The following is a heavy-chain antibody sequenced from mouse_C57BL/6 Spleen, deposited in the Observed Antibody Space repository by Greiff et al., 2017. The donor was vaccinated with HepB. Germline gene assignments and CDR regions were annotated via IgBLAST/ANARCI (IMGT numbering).Heavy chain of an antibody. CDR2: FYPGSGSI. J-gene: IGHJ4*01. V-gene: IGHV1-62-2*01. CDR1: GYTFTEYT. Sequence: QVQLQQSGAELVKPGASVKLSCKASGYTFTEYTIHWVKQRSGRGLEWIGWFYPGSGSIKYNEKFKDKATLTADKSSSTVYMELSRLTSEDSAVYFCARHGRTGKGVYYYAMDYWGQGTSVTVSS. D-gene: IGHD4-1*01. CDR3: ARHGRTGKGVYYYAMDY.